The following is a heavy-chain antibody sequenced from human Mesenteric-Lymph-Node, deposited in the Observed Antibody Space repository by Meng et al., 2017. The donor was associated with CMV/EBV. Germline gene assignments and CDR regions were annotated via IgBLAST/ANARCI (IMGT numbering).Heavy chain of an antibody. CDR2: ISSSSSYI. CDR1: GFTFSSYS. J-gene: IGHJ4*02. Sequence: GESLKISCAASGFTFSSYSMNWVRQAPGKGLEWVSSISSSSSYIYYADSVKGRFTISRDNAKNSQYLQMNSLRAEDTAVYYCARDYTSYYDSSGTFDYWGQGTLVTVSS. CDR3: ARDYTSYYDSSGTFDY. D-gene: IGHD3-22*01. V-gene: IGHV3-21*01.